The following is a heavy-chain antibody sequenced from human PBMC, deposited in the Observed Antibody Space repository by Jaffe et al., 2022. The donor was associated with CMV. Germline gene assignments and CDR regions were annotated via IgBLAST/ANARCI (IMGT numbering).Heavy chain of an antibody. CDR1: GFTFSNAW. CDR3: TTDILWFGELSH. D-gene: IGHD3-10*01. J-gene: IGHJ4*02. Sequence: EVQLVESGGGLVKPGGSLRLSCAASGFTFSNAWMSWVRQAPGKGLEWVGRIKSKTDGGTTDYAAPVKGRFTISRDDSKNTLYLQMNSLKTEDTAVYYCTTDILWFGELSHWGQGTLVTVSS. CDR2: IKSKTDGGTT. V-gene: IGHV3-15*01.